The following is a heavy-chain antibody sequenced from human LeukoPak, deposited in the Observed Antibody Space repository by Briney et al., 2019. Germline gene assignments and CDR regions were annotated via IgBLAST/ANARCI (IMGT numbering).Heavy chain of an antibody. CDR2: INPDGSRT. V-gene: IGHV3-74*01. Sequence: GGSLRLSCAASGFTFDDYAMHWVRQAPGKGLEWVSGINPDGSRTDYADSVAGRFTISRDNAKNTLYLQMNSLRVEDTAVYYCSWDHTGKEDIWGQGTMVTVSS. J-gene: IGHJ3*02. CDR1: GFTFDDYA. D-gene: IGHD1-26*01. CDR3: SWDHTGKEDI.